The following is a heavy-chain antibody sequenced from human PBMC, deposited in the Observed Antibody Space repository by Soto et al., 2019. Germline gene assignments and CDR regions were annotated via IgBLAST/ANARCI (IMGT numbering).Heavy chain of an antibody. CDR1: GFTFSTCD. D-gene: IGHD2-2*01. J-gene: IGHJ6*02. CDR3: ASFCSSTACYVSGMDV. Sequence: GGSLRLSCEASGFTFSTCDMHWVRQAPGKGLEWVALISYDGRNKYYADSVKGRFTLSRDNSKNSLYLQMNTLRAEDTAVYYCASFCSSTACYVSGMDVWGHGTMVTVSS. CDR2: ISYDGRNK. V-gene: IGHV3-30*03.